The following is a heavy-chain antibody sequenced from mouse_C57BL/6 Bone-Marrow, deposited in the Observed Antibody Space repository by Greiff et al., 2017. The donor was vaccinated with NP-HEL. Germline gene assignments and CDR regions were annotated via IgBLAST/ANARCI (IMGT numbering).Heavy chain of an antibody. J-gene: IGHJ4*01. CDR2: IDPENGDT. D-gene: IGHD1-1*01. V-gene: IGHV14-4*01. CDR1: GFNIKDDY. Sequence: VQLQQSGAELVRPGASVKLSCTASGFNIKDDYMHWVKQRPEQGLEWIGWIDPENGDTEYASKFQGKATITADTSSNTAYLQLSSLTSGDTAVDYCTTDGSSPYAMDYWGQGTSVTVSA. CDR3: TTDGSSPYAMDY.